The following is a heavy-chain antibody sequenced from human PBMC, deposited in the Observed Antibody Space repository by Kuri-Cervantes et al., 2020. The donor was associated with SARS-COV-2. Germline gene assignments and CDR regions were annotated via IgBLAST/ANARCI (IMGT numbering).Heavy chain of an antibody. CDR1: VSTFSSYW. J-gene: IGHJ6*02. CDR3: TRDLRTLRLRYYYYYGMDV. D-gene: IGHD3-16*01. CDR2: IRSKAYGGTT. V-gene: IGHV3-49*04. Sequence: SLNIYCAAAVSTFSSYWMSWVRQAPGKGLEWLGFIRSKAYGGTTEYAASVKGRFTISRDDSKSIAYLQMNSMKTEDKAVNYCTRDLRTLRLRYYYYYGMDVWGQGTTVTVSS.